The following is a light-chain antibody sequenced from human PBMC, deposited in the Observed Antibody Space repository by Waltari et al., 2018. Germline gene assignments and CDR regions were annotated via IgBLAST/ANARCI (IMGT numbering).Light chain of an antibody. CDR1: NIASKS. CDR2: YDK. CDR3: QVWDSSTSHVV. V-gene: IGLV3-21*01. J-gene: IGLJ2*01. Sequence: SYVLTQPPSVSVAPGMTARITCGGNNIASKSVHWYRKSPGQAPVLVIFYDKDRPALIPERFSGSNSGTTATLTISRVEAGDEADYYCQVWDSSTSHVVFGAGTKLTVL.